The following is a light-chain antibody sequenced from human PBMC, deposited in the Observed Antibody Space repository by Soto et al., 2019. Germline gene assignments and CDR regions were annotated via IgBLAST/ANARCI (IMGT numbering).Light chain of an antibody. CDR3: QQYGTLPTT. CDR2: DAS. V-gene: IGKV3-11*01. J-gene: IGKJ3*01. CDR1: QSVRNY. Sequence: EIVLTQSPATLSLSQGETATLSCRASQSVRNYLAWYQQKPGQAPRLLIYDASNRATGIPARFSGTGSETDFTLTISSLEPEDFAVYYCQQYGTLPTTFGPGTKVDIK.